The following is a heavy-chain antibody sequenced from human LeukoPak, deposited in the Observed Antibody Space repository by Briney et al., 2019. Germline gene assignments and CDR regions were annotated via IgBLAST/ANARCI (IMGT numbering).Heavy chain of an antibody. D-gene: IGHD5-12*01. V-gene: IGHV3-23*01. CDR3: AKDLARTYRVATSSRGGYNWFDP. J-gene: IGHJ5*02. Sequence: PGGSLRLSCAASGFTFSSYAMSWVRQAPGKGLEWVSAISGSGGSTYYADSVKGRLTISRDNSKNTLYLQMNSLRAEDTAVYYCAKDLARTYRVATSSRGGYNWFDPWGQGTLVTVSS. CDR2: ISGSGGST. CDR1: GFTFSSYA.